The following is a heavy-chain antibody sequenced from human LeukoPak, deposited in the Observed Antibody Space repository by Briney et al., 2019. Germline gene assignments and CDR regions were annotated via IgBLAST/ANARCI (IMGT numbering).Heavy chain of an antibody. J-gene: IGHJ4*02. D-gene: IGHD6-13*01. CDR2: INPLTGLT. CDR1: GYTFIDGY. V-gene: IGHV1-2*02. Sequence: ASVKVSCKASGYTFIDGYMHWVRQAPGRGLEWMGWINPLTGLTVYAQRVEGRLTVTRHTPISTASMEGRSLRLDDTALYYCVPTSDAYTSNWNVWRQGTLLTVSS. CDR3: VPTSDAYTSNWNV.